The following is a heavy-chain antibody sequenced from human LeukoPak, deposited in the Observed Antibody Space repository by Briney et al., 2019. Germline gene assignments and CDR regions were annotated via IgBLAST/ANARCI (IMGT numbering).Heavy chain of an antibody. V-gene: IGHV3-21*01. CDR2: ISSSSSYI. CDR1: GFTFSTYS. J-gene: IGHJ3*02. Sequence: PGGSLRLSCAASGFTFSTYSMNWVRQAPGKGLEWVSSISSSSSYIYYADSVKGRFTISRDNSKNTLYLQMNSLGAEDTAVYYCARVDDLDAFDIWGQGTMVTVFS. D-gene: IGHD2-2*03. CDR3: ARVDDLDAFDI.